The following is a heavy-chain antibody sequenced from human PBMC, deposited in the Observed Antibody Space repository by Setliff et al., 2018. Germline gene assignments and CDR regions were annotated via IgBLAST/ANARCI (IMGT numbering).Heavy chain of an antibody. J-gene: IGHJ2*01. CDR2: IYYNGDT. CDR3: VRGGSSVWAWYFDL. CDR1: GFSFRNYG. D-gene: IGHD3-16*01. Sequence: GSLRLSCAASGFSFRNYGMHWVRQAPGKGLDWVGHIYYNGDTKYNPSLQSRVTMSVDTSKNQFSLKLTSVTAADTAVYYCVRGGSSVWAWYFDLWGRGTLVTVSS. V-gene: IGHV4-59*01.